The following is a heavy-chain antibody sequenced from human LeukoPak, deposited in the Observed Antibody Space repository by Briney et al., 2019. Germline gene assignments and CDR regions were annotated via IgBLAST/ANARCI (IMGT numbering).Heavy chain of an antibody. CDR3: ARKGLLWFGLFDY. Sequence: ASVKVSCKASGCTFTSYAMHWVRQAPGQRLEWMGWINAGNGNTKYSQKFQGRVTITRDTSASTAYMELSSLRSEDTAVYYCARKGLLWFGLFDYWGQGTLVTVSS. J-gene: IGHJ4*02. D-gene: IGHD3-10*01. V-gene: IGHV1-3*01. CDR2: INAGNGNT. CDR1: GCTFTSYA.